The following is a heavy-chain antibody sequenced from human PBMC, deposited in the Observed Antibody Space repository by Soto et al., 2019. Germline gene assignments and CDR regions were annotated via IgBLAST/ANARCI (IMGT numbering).Heavy chain of an antibody. Sequence: PGESLKISCKGSGYSFTSYWIGWVRQMPGKGLEWMGIIYPGDSDTRYSPSFQGQVTISADKSISTAYLQWSSLKASDTAMYYCARHRRPPGTIFGLVIPYYYYGKDVWGQRTTVTVSS. V-gene: IGHV5-51*01. CDR1: GYSFTSYW. D-gene: IGHD3-3*01. J-gene: IGHJ6*02. CDR2: IYPGDSDT. CDR3: ARHRRPPGTIFGLVIPYYYYGKDV.